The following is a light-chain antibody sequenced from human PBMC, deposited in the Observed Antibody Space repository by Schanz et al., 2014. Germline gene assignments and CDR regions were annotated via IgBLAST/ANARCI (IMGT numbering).Light chain of an antibody. Sequence: QSALTQPRSVSGSPGQSVTISCTGTSSDVGGYNYVSWYQQHPGKAPKLMIYEGSERPSGVSNRFSGSKSGNTASLTISGLQAEDEADYYCSSYTSSSSVVFGGGTKLTVL. J-gene: IGLJ2*01. CDR1: SSDVGGYNY. CDR2: EGS. V-gene: IGLV2-14*01. CDR3: SSYTSSSSVV.